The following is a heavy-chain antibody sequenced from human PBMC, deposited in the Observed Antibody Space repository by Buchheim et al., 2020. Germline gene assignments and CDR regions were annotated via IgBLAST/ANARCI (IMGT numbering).Heavy chain of an antibody. CDR1: GGSFSGYY. CDR3: ARGLRVVVAATYYGMDV. Sequence: QVQLQQWGAGLLKPSETLSLTCAVYGGSFSGYYWSWIRQPPGKGLEWIGEINHSGSTNYNPSLKSLVPIPVDTSKNQFSLKLSSVTAADTAVYYCARGLRVVVAATYYGMDVWGQGTT. V-gene: IGHV4-34*01. J-gene: IGHJ6*02. D-gene: IGHD2-15*01. CDR2: INHSGST.